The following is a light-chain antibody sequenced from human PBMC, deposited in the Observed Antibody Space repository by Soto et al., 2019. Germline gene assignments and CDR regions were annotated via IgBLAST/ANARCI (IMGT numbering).Light chain of an antibody. CDR3: SSYTTSSTRV. Sequence: QSVLTQPASVSGSPGQSITISCTGTSSDVGSYNLVSWYQQHPGKAPKLMIYEGSKRPSGVSNRFSGSKSGNTASLTISGLQAEDEADYYCSSYTTSSTRVFGPVTKVTV. CDR2: EGS. J-gene: IGLJ1*01. CDR1: SSDVGSYNL. V-gene: IGLV2-14*02.